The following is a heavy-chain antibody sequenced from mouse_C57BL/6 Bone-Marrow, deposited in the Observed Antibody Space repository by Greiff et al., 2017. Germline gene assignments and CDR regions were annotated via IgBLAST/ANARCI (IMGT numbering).Heavy chain of an antibody. CDR3: ARFSFYYGSYFDY. Sequence: VQLQQSGAELVRPGTSVKVSCKASGYAFTNYLIEWVKQRPGQGLEWIGVINPGSGGTNYNEKFKGKATLTADKSSSTAYMQLSSLTSEDSAVYYCARFSFYYGSYFDYWGQGTTLTVSS. V-gene: IGHV1-54*01. CDR2: INPGSGGT. D-gene: IGHD1-1*01. CDR1: GYAFTNYL. J-gene: IGHJ2*01.